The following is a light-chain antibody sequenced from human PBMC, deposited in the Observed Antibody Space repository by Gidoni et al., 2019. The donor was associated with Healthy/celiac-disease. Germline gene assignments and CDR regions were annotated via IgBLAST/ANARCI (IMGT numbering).Light chain of an antibody. CDR2: EAS. CDR1: QSISSY. J-gene: IGKJ4*01. Sequence: EIVLTQSPATLSLSPGERATLSCRASQSISSYLDWYQQKPGQDPRLLIYEASNRATGIPARFSGSGSGTDFTLTISSLEPEDFAVYYCQQRSNWLTFGGGTKVEIK. CDR3: QQRSNWLT. V-gene: IGKV3-11*01.